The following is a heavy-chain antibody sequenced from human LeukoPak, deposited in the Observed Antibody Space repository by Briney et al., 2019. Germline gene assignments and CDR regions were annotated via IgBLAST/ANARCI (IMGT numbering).Heavy chain of an antibody. CDR3: ARGGALGDSYFDS. J-gene: IGHJ4*02. V-gene: IGHV4-59*01. D-gene: IGHD2-21*01. CDR1: GVSISTYY. CDR2: IYYSGST. Sequence: SETLSLTCNVSGVSISTYYWSWIRQPPGKGLEWIGYIYYSGSTNYNPSLKSRVTISLDTSRNQFSLKLSSVTAADTAVYYCARGGALGDSYFDSWGQGTLVTVSS.